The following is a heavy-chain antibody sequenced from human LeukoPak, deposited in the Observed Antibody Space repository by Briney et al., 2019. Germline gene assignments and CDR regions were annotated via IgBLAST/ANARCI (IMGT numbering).Heavy chain of an antibody. J-gene: IGHJ4*02. CDR3: AREEGGYSYGTHGSDY. V-gene: IGHV4-39*07. CDR2: INHSGST. CDR1: GGSISSSSYY. Sequence: PSETLSLTCTVSGGSISSSSYYWSWIRQPPGKGLEWIGEINHSGSTNYNPSLKSRVTISVDTSKNQFSLKLSSVTAADTAVYYCAREEGGYSYGTHGSDYWGQGTLVTVSS. D-gene: IGHD5-18*01.